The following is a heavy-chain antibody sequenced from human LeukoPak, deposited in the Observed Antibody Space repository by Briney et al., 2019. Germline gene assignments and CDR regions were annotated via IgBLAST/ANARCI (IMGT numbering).Heavy chain of an antibody. V-gene: IGHV3-23*01. Sequence: GGSLRLSCAASGFTFSSYAMSWVRQAPGKGLEWVSAISGSGGSTYYADSVKGRFTISRDNSKNTLYLQMNSLRAEDTAVYYCAKTRDTASQLMVYFDYWGQRTLVTVSS. CDR1: GFTFSSYA. J-gene: IGHJ4*02. CDR2: ISGSGGST. CDR3: AKTRDTASQLMVYFDY. D-gene: IGHD5-18*01.